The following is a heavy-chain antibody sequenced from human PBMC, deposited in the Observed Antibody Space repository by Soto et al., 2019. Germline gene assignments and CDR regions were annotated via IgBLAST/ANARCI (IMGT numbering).Heavy chain of an antibody. Sequence: SETLSLTCTVSGGSISSYYWSWIRQPPGKGLEWIGYIYYSGSTNYNPSLKSRVTISVDTSKNQFSLKLSSVTAADTAVYYCARDQRYCSGGSCYRRLDYWGQGTLVTVS. CDR2: IYYSGST. D-gene: IGHD2-15*01. V-gene: IGHV4-59*01. CDR3: ARDQRYCSGGSCYRRLDY. CDR1: GGSISSYY. J-gene: IGHJ4*02.